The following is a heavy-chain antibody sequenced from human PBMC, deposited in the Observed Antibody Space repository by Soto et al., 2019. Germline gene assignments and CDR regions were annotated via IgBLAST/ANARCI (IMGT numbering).Heavy chain of an antibody. J-gene: IGHJ6*03. CDR2: ISNSGST. D-gene: IGHD3-3*01. CDR1: GGSLRDYY. CDR3: AKTFWSGFRLDYYYMDV. V-gene: IGHV4-59*08. Sequence: PSETLSLTCTVSGGSLRDYYWSWIRQPPGKGLEWIGYISNSGSTKYNPSLKSRVTISVDTSKNQFSLKLSSVTAADTAVFYCAKTFWSGFRLDYYYMDVRGKGTTVTVSS.